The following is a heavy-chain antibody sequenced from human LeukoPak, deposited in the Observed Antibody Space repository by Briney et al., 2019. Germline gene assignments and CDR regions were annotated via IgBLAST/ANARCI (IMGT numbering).Heavy chain of an antibody. CDR3: AREYNYYYGMDV. D-gene: IGHD5-12*01. Sequence: PGGSLRLSCVVSGFRFDDYGMHWVRQAPGKGLEWVSGISWSGTTTGYADSVKGRFTISRDNSKNTLYLQMNSLRAEDTAVYYCAREYNYYYGMDVWGQGTTVTVSS. V-gene: IGHV3-9*01. CDR2: ISWSGTTT. J-gene: IGHJ6*02. CDR1: GFRFDDYG.